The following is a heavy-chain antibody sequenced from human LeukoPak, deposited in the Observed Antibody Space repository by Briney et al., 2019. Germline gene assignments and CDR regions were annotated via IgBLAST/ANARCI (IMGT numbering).Heavy chain of an antibody. CDR1: GFTFSSYA. D-gene: IGHD7-27*01. V-gene: IGHV3-23*01. CDR2: ISGSGGST. J-gene: IGHJ4*02. CDR3: AKVLTGSQDY. Sequence: PGGSLRLSCAASGFTFSSYAMSWVRQAPGKGLEWVSAISGSGGSTYYADSVRGRFTISRDNSKDTVYLQMKSLRAEDTAVYFCAKVLTGSQDYWGQGTLVTVSS.